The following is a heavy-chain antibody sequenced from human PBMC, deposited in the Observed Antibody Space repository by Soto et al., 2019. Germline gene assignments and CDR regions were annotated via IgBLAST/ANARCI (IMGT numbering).Heavy chain of an antibody. CDR2: ISSDGSNK. V-gene: IGHV3-30-3*01. CDR3: ARDGPYSYGTFDY. D-gene: IGHD5-18*01. J-gene: IGHJ4*02. CDR1: GFTFSSYA. Sequence: QVQLVEFGGGVVQPGRSLRLSCAASGFTFSSYAMHWVRQAPGKGLEWVAVISSDGSNKYYADSVKGRFTISRDNSKNTLCLQMNSLRAEDTAVYYCARDGPYSYGTFDYWGQGTLVTVSS.